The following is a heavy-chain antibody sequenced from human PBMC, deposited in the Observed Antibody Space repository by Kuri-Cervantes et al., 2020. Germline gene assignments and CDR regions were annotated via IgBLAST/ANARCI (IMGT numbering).Heavy chain of an antibody. CDR3: AREGLDSMATIDY. J-gene: IGHJ4*01. D-gene: IGHD5-24*01. Sequence: SETLSLTCTVSSGSSSSGDYYCSWIRQPPGKGLEWIGYIDYSGSIYYNPSLKSRVTMSVDTSKNQFSLKLSSVTAADTAGDYCAREGLDSMATIDYWGQGTLVTVSS. V-gene: IGHV4-30-4*01. CDR2: IDYSGSI. CDR1: SGSSSSGDYY.